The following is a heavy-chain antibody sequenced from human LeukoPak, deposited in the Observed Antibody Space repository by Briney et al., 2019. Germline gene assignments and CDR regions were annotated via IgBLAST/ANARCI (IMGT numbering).Heavy chain of an antibody. J-gene: IGHJ4*02. CDR2: INHSGST. CDR3: AGGYSYGNFDY. Sequence: PSETLSLTCAVYGGSFSGYYWSWIRQPPGKGLEWIGEINHSGSTNYNPSLKSRVTMSVDTSKNQFSLKLSSVTAADTAVYYCAGGYSYGNFDYWGQGTLVTVSS. CDR1: GGSFSGYY. D-gene: IGHD5-18*01. V-gene: IGHV4-34*01.